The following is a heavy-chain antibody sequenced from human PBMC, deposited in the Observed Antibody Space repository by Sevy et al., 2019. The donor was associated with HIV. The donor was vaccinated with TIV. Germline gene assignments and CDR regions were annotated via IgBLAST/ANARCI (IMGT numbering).Heavy chain of an antibody. CDR1: GFIFSRYW. D-gene: IGHD2-15*01. V-gene: IGHV3-7*03. CDR2: IKQDGREK. CDR3: ARDMGYCSGGSCYTWDYYGMDV. J-gene: IGHJ6*02. Sequence: GGSLRLSCAASGFIFSRYWMTWVRQAPGKGLEWVANIKQDGREKYYVDSVKGRFTISRDNAKNSLYLQMNSLRAEDTAVYYCARDMGYCSGGSCYTWDYYGMDVWGQGTTVTVSS.